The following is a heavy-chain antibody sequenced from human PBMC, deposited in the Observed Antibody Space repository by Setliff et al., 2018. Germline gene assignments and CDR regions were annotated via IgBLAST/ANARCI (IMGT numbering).Heavy chain of an antibody. CDR2: INNDGSTT. Sequence: GGSLRLSCAGSGFTFSSYWMHWVRQAPGRGLVWVSYINNDGSTTSYADSAKGRFTISRDNAKNTLYLQMNSLRAEDTAVYYCACPDILTGLFDYWGQGTLVTVSS. CDR1: GFTFSSYW. CDR3: ACPDILTGLFDY. V-gene: IGHV3-74*01. D-gene: IGHD3-9*01. J-gene: IGHJ4*02.